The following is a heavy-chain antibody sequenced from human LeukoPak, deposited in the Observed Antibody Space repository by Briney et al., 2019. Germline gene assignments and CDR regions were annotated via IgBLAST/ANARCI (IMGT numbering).Heavy chain of an antibody. CDR3: ARAPPSRYSSSWYFDY. CDR2: IYSGGST. V-gene: IGHV3-66*01. J-gene: IGHJ4*02. Sequence: GGSLSPSCAASGFPVRSNNMGWAGRPQGRGLGRAQVIYSGGSTYYADSVRGRFTISRDNSKNTLYLQMNSLRAEDTAVYYCARAPPSRYSSSWYFDYWGQGTLVTVSS. D-gene: IGHD6-13*01. CDR1: GFPVRSNN.